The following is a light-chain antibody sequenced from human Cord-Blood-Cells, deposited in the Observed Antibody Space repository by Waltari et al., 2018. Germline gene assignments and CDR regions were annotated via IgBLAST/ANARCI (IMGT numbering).Light chain of an antibody. J-gene: IGLJ1*01. CDR3: QVWDSSSDHYV. Sequence: SYVLTQPPSVSVAPGKTARITCGGNNIGSKSVHWYTQKPGQAPVLVIYYDSDRPSGIPERFSGSNSGNTATLTISRVEAGDEADYYCQVWDSSSDHYVFGTGTKVTVL. CDR2: YDS. CDR1: NIGSKS. V-gene: IGLV3-21*04.